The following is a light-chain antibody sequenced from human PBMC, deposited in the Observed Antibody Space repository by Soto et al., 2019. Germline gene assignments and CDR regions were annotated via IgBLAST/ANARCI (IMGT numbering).Light chain of an antibody. J-gene: IGLJ2*01. V-gene: IGLV1-44*01. CDR1: TSNIGSNA. CDR3: TAWDDSLNGRL. Sequence: QSVLTQPPSASGTPGQRVTFSCSGSTSNIGSNAVNWYQQLPGTAPKLLIYSNDRRPSGVPDRFSGSKSGTSASLAIRGLQSEDEADYYCTAWDDSLNGRLFGGGTKVTVL. CDR2: SND.